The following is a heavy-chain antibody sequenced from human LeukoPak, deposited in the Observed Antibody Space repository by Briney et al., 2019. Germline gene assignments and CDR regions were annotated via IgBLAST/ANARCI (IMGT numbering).Heavy chain of an antibody. D-gene: IGHD1-26*01. CDR3: TRESGAFSPFGF. Sequence: SGTLSLTCDVSGGSIMTTNWWNWVRQPPNKGLEWIGEVHLSGATNYNPSLESRVTMSIDTSKNHLSLELTSVTAADTAMYYCTRESGAFSPFGFWGQGTLVTVSS. J-gene: IGHJ4*02. CDR2: VHLSGAT. V-gene: IGHV4-4*02. CDR1: GGSIMTTNW.